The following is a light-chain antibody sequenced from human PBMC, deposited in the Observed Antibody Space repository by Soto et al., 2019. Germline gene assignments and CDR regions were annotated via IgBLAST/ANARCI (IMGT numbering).Light chain of an antibody. CDR2: DVS. Sequence: QSVLTQPASVSGSPGQSITISCTGTSSDFGGYNYVSWYQQPPGKAPKLMIYDVSNRPSGVSNRFSGSKSGNTASLTISGLQAEDEANYCCRSYTSSSTFLVFGTGTKVSV. V-gene: IGLV2-14*01. J-gene: IGLJ1*01. CDR1: SSDFGGYNY. CDR3: RSYTSSSTFLV.